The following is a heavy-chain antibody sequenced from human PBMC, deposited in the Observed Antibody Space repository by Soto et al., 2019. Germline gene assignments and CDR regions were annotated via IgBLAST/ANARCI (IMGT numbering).Heavy chain of an antibody. D-gene: IGHD5-18*01. CDR1: GGSISSSSYY. Sequence: PSETLSLTCTVSGGSISSSSYYWGWIRQPPGKGLEWIGSIYYSGSTYYNPSLKSRVTISVDTSKNQFSLKLSSVTAADTAVYYCERRDTAMVTDYWGQGTLVTVSS. CDR3: ERRDTAMVTDY. J-gene: IGHJ4*02. CDR2: IYYSGST. V-gene: IGHV4-39*01.